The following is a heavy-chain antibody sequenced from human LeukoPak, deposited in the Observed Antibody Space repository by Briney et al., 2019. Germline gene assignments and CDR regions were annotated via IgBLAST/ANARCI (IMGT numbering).Heavy chain of an antibody. CDR1: GFTFSSYA. J-gene: IGHJ5*02. V-gene: IGHV3-23*01. D-gene: IGHD5-12*01. CDR2: ISGSGGRT. Sequence: GGSLRLSCAASGFTFSSYAMGWVRQAPGNGLEWVSFISGSGGRTYDADSAKGRFTISRDNSQNTLSLQMNSLRAEDTAVYYCAKAFSAYENWPPNWFDPWGQGTLVTVSS. CDR3: AKAFSAYENWPPNWFDP.